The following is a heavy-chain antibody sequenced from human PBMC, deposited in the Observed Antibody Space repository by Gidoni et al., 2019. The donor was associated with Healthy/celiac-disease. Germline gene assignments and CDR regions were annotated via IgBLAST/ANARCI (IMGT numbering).Heavy chain of an antibody. CDR1: RGTFSRYT. CDR2: NIPILGIA. D-gene: IGHD6-6*01. Sequence: QVQLVQSGAEVKKPGSSVTVSCKASRGTFSRYTISWVRQAPGQGPEWMGRNIPILGIANYAQKFQGRVTITADKSTSTAYMGRYSLRSEDTAVYYCARGLGDGSSYGMDVWGQGTTVTVSS. V-gene: IGHV1-69*02. J-gene: IGHJ6*02. CDR3: ARGLGDGSSYGMDV.